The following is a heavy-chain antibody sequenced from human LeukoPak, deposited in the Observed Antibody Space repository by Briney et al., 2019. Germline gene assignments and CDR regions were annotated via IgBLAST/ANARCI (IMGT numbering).Heavy chain of an antibody. CDR1: GGSISSSSYY. D-gene: IGHD6-6*01. CDR3: ARGIAARPDNYYYYMDV. CDR2: IYYSGST. J-gene: IGHJ6*03. V-gene: IGHV4-39*07. Sequence: RASETLSLTCTVSGGSISSSSYYWGWIRQPPGKGLEWIGSIYYSGSTYYNPSLKSRVTISVDTSKNQFSLKLSSVPAADTAVYYCARGIAARPDNYYYYMDVWGKGTTVTVSS.